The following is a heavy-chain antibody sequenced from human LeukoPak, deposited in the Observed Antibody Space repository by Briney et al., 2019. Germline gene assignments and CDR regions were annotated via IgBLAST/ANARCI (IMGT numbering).Heavy chain of an antibody. J-gene: IGHJ6*02. CDR2: ISGSGGST. V-gene: IGHV3-23*01. CDR3: AKDLTITMIVVVRNYGMDV. Sequence: GGSLRLSCAASGFTFSSYAMSWVRQAPGKGLEWVSAISGSGGSTYYADSVKGRFTISRDNSKNTLYLQMNSLRAEDTAVYYCAKDLTITMIVVVRNYGMDVWGQGTTVTVSS. CDR1: GFTFSSYA. D-gene: IGHD3-22*01.